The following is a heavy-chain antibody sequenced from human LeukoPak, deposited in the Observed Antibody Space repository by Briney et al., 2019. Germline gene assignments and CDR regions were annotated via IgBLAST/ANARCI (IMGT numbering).Heavy chain of an antibody. J-gene: IGHJ1*01. D-gene: IGHD3/OR15-3a*01. CDR3: ARGKTRGDYLWTRHAEYFQH. CDR2: INHSGST. V-gene: IGHV4-39*07. CDR1: GASISSSTYY. Sequence: SETLSLTCTVSGASISSSTYYWGWIRQPPGKGLEWIGEINHSGSTNYNPSLKSRVTISVDTSKNQFSLKLSSVTAADTAVYYCARGKTRGDYLWTRHAEYFQHWGQGTLVTVSS.